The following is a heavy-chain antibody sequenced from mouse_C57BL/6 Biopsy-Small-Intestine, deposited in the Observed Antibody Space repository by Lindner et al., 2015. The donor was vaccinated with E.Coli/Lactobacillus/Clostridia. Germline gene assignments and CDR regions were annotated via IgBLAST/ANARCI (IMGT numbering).Heavy chain of an antibody. V-gene: IGHV5-17*01. D-gene: IGHD1-1*01. CDR1: GFTFSDYG. J-gene: IGHJ4*01. CDR3: ARLSYEGAMDY. Sequence: EVQLQESGGGLVKPGGSLKLSCAASGFTFSDYGMHWVRQAPEKGLEWVAYISSGSHTIYSADTVKGRFTISRDNAKNTLFLQMTSLRSEDTAMYYCARLSYEGAMDYWGQGTSVTVSS. CDR2: ISSGSHTI.